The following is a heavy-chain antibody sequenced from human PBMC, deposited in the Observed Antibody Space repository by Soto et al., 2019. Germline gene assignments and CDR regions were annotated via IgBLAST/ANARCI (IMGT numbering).Heavy chain of an antibody. CDR2: IIPILGIA. D-gene: IGHD4-17*01. J-gene: IGHJ4*02. Sequence: GASVKVSCKASGGTFSSYTISWVRQAPGQGLEWMGRIIPILGIANYAQKFQGRVTITADKSTSTAYMELSSLRSEDTAVYYCARESPYGDYEPDLIYFDYWGQGTLVTVSS. V-gene: IGHV1-69*04. CDR3: ARESPYGDYEPDLIYFDY. CDR1: GGTFSSYT.